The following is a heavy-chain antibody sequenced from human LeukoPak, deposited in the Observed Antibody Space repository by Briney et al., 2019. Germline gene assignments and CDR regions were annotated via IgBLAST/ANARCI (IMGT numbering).Heavy chain of an antibody. CDR3: ARNRGYSSGSRSGYYYMDV. J-gene: IGHJ6*03. CDR1: GGTFSSYA. D-gene: IGHD6-19*01. CDR2: IIPIFGTA. Sequence: GSSVKVSCKASGGTFSSYAISWVRQAPGQGLEWMGGIIPIFGTANYAQKFQGRVTMTRNTSISTAYMELSSLRSEDTAVYYCARNRGYSSGSRSGYYYMDVWGKGTTVTISS. V-gene: IGHV1-69*05.